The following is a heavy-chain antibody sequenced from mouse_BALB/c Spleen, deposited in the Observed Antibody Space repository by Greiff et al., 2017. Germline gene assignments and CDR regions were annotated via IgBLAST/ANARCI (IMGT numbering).Heavy chain of an antibody. Sequence: VQLQQSGAELAKPGASVKMSCKASGYTFTSYWMHWVKQRPGQGLEWIGYINPSTGYTEYNQKFKDKATLTADKSSSTAYMQLSSLTSEDSAVYYCARYNYGNFLWYFDVWGAGTTVTVSS. J-gene: IGHJ1*01. CDR2: INPSTGYT. D-gene: IGHD2-1*01. CDR1: GYTFTSYW. CDR3: ARYNYGNFLWYFDV. V-gene: IGHV1-7*01.